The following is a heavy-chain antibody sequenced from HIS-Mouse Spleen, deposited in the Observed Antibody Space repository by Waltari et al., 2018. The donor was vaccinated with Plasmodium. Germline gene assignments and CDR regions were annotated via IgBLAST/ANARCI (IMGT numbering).Heavy chain of an antibody. CDR3: ARGYDFWSGYSPYFDY. D-gene: IGHD3-3*01. CDR2: IYYSGST. V-gene: IGHV4-59*01. CDR1: GGSLSSYS. J-gene: IGHJ4*02. Sequence: QVQLQESGPGLVKPSETLSLICTVSGGSLSSYSWTLIRQSPGKGLEWIGYIYYSGSTNYNPSLKSRVTISVDTSKNQFSLKLSSVTAADTAVYYCARGYDFWSGYSPYFDYWGQGTLVTVSS.